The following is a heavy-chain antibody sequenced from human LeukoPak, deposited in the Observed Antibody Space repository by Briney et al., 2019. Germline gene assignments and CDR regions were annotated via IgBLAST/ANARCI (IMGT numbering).Heavy chain of an antibody. Sequence: SETLSLTCTVSGGSISSGSYYWSWIRQPAGKGLEWIGRIYTSGSTNYNPSLKSRVTISVDTSKNQFSLKLSSVTAADTAVYYCARSSSVLSSSWSHFDYWGQGTLVTVSS. CDR2: IYTSGST. CDR1: GGSISSGSYY. V-gene: IGHV4-61*02. D-gene: IGHD6-13*01. CDR3: ARSSSVLSSSWSHFDY. J-gene: IGHJ4*02.